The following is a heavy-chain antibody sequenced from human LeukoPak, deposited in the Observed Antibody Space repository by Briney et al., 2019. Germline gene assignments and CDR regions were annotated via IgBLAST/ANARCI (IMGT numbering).Heavy chain of an antibody. D-gene: IGHD5-12*01. CDR1: GFTFSDYY. J-gene: IGHJ4*02. CDR3: ARLHVDIVATTPDY. CDR2: ISSSGSTI. Sequence: GGSLSLSCAASGFTFSDYYMSWIRRAPGKGLEWVSYISSSGSTIYYADSVKGRFTISRDNAKNSLYLQMNSLRAEDTAVYYCARLHVDIVATTPDYWGQGTLVTVSS. V-gene: IGHV3-11*01.